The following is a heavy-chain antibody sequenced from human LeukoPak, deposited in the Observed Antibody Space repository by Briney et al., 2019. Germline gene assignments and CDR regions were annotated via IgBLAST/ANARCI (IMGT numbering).Heavy chain of an antibody. CDR1: GGSFSGYY. D-gene: IGHD2-15*01. V-gene: IGHV4-34*01. Sequence: SETLSLTCAVYGGSFSGYYWSWIRQPPGKGLEWIGEINHSGSTNYNPSLMSRVTITVDTSKNQFSLKLSSVTAADTAVYYCARGQNLYCSGGSCYSGGYYYYYGMDVWGQGTTVTVSS. J-gene: IGHJ6*02. CDR3: ARGQNLYCSGGSCYSGGYYYYYGMDV. CDR2: INHSGST.